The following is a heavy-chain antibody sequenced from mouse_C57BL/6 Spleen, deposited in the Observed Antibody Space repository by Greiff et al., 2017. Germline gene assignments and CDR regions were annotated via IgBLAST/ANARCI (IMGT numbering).Heavy chain of an antibody. CDR3: ARSGGVVADFDV. Sequence: QVQLQQPGAELVKPGASVKLSCKASGYTFTSYWMLWVKQRPGQGLEWIGEIDPSDSYTNYNQKFKGKATLTVDTSSSTAYMQLSSLTSEDSAVYYCARSGGVVADFDVWGTGTTVTVSS. J-gene: IGHJ1*03. CDR2: IDPSDSYT. CDR1: GYTFTSYW. V-gene: IGHV1-50*01. D-gene: IGHD1-1*01.